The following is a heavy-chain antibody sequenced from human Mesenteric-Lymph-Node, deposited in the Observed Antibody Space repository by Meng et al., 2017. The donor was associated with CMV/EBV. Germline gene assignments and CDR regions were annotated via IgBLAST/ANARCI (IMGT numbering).Heavy chain of an antibody. CDR3: ARETMVVTGGLDY. Sequence: GGSLRLSCAASGFTFSDYYMSWVRQAPGKGLEWVANIKQDGSEKYYVDAVKGRFTISRDNAKNLLYLQMNSLRAEDKAVYYCARETMVVTGGLDYWGQGTLVTVSS. CDR2: IKQDGSEK. CDR1: GFTFSDYY. V-gene: IGHV3-7*01. D-gene: IGHD4-23*01. J-gene: IGHJ4*02.